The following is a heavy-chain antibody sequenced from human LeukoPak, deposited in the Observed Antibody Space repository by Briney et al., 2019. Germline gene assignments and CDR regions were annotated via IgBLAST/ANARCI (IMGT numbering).Heavy chain of an antibody. D-gene: IGHD1-7*01. CDR2: IWYDGSNK. J-gene: IGHJ6*04. Sequence: GRSLRLSCAASGFTFSSYGMHWVRQAPGKGLEWVAVIWYDGSNKYYADSVKGRFTISRDNSKNTLYLQMNSLRAEDTAVYYCARDSGTPGMNYYYYYGMDVWGRGTTVTVSS. V-gene: IGHV3-33*01. CDR3: ARDSGTPGMNYYYYYGMDV. CDR1: GFTFSSYG.